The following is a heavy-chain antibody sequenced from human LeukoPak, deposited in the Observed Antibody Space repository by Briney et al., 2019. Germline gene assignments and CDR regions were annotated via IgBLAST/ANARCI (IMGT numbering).Heavy chain of an antibody. Sequence: GGSLRLSCSASGFAFSQYAMHWVRQAPGKGLEYVSAISSNGGRTYYADSVKGRFTISRDNSMDTLFLQMSSLRAEDTAVYYCARRSAANWYFDLWGRGTLVTVSS. V-gene: IGHV3-64D*06. CDR2: ISSNGGRT. CDR1: GFAFSQYA. CDR3: ARRSAANWYFDL. J-gene: IGHJ2*01.